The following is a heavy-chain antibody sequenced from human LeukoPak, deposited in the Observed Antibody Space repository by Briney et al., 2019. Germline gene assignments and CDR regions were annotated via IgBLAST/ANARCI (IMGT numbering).Heavy chain of an antibody. D-gene: IGHD2-2*01. J-gene: IGHJ3*02. V-gene: IGHV4-39*07. Sequence: SETLPLTCTVSGGSISSSSYYWGWIRQPPGKGLEWIGSIYYSGSTYYNPSLKSRVTISVDTSKNQFSLKLSSVTAADTAVYYCAIARYCSSTSCYRGQDAFDIWGQGTMVTVSS. CDR1: GGSISSSSYY. CDR2: IYYSGST. CDR3: AIARYCSSTSCYRGQDAFDI.